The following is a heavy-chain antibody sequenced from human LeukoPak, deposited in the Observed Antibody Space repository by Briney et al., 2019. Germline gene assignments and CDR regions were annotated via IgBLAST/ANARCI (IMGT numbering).Heavy chain of an antibody. D-gene: IGHD6-13*01. V-gene: IGHV4-39*07. Sequence: SETLSLTCTVSGGSISSSSYYWGWIRQPPGKGLEWIGSIYYSGSTYYNPSLKSRVTISVDTSKNQFSLKLSSVTAADTAVYYCARVKGIAAALDYWGQGTLVTVSS. J-gene: IGHJ4*02. CDR3: ARVKGIAAALDY. CDR2: IYYSGST. CDR1: GGSISSSSYY.